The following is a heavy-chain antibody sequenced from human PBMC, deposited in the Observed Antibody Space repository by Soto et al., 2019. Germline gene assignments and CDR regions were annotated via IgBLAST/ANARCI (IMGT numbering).Heavy chain of an antibody. D-gene: IGHD3-22*01. CDR1: GFTFSSYA. Sequence: GGSLRLSCAASGFTFSSYAMSWVRQAPGKGLEWVSAISGSGGSTYYADSVKGRFTISRDNSKNTLYLQMNSLRAEDTAVYYCASRRYYYDSSGYRLSGFDYWGQGTLVTVSS. J-gene: IGHJ4*02. V-gene: IGHV3-23*01. CDR2: ISGSGGST. CDR3: ASRRYYYDSSGYRLSGFDY.